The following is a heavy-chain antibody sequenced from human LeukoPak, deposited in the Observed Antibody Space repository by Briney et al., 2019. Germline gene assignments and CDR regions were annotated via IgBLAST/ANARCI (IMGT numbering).Heavy chain of an antibody. CDR2: ISSSGSTI. V-gene: IGHV3-11*01. Sequence: GGSLRLSCAASGFTFSDYYMSWIRQAPGKGLEWVSYISSSGSTIYYADSVKGRFTISRDNAKNSLYLQMNSLRAEDTAVYYRARASSSWYGNDAFDIWGQGTMVTVSS. J-gene: IGHJ3*02. CDR1: GFTFSDYY. CDR3: ARASSSWYGNDAFDI. D-gene: IGHD6-13*01.